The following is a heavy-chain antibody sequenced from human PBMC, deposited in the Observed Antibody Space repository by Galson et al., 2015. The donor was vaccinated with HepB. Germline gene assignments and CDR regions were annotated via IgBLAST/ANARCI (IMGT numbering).Heavy chain of an antibody. Sequence: FTFTSSTMQWVRQARGQRLEWIGWVVVGSDNTNYAHNFQERVTITRDMSTSTAYMELSSLRSEDTAVYYCAASTHSSSWYSLFYYYAMDVWGQGTTVTVSS. D-gene: IGHD6-13*01. CDR1: FTFTSST. CDR2: VVVGSDNT. J-gene: IGHJ6*02. CDR3: AASTHSSSWYSLFYYYAMDV. V-gene: IGHV1-58*02.